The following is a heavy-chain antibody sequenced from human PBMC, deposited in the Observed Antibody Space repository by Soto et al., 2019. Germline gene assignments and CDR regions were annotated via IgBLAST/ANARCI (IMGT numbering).Heavy chain of an antibody. CDR1: GYTFTGYY. D-gene: IGHD3-22*01. J-gene: IGHJ5*02. V-gene: IGHV1-2*02. CDR3: AITYYYDSSGYPLDP. CDR2: INPNSGGT. Sequence: ASVKVSCKASGYTFTGYYMHWVRQAPGQGLEWMGWINPNSGGTNYAQKFQGRVTMTRDTSISTAYMELSRLRSDDTAVYYCAITYYYDSSGYPLDPRGQGTLVTVSS.